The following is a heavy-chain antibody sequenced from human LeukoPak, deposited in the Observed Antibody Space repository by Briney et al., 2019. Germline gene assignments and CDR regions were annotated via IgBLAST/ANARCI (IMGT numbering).Heavy chain of an antibody. D-gene: IGHD2-21*02. V-gene: IGHV1-2*06. J-gene: IGHJ4*02. CDR2: INPNSGDT. CDR3: ARDYCGGDCFPDY. Sequence: ASVTVSCTASGYTFTGYYVHWVRQAPGQGLEWMGRINPNSGDTNYAQKFQGRVTMTRDTSISTAYMELSRLRSDDTAVYYCARDYCGGDCFPDYWGQGTLVAVSS. CDR1: GYTFTGYY.